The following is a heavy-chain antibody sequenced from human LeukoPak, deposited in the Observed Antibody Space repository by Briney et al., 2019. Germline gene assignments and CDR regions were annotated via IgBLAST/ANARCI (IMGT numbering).Heavy chain of an antibody. J-gene: IGHJ4*02. V-gene: IGHV3-30*18. CDR1: GFTFSNYG. CDR2: ISYDGSNK. CDR3: AKDNVAAAGRYFDY. D-gene: IGHD6-13*01. Sequence: PGGSLRLSCAASGFTFSNYGMHWVRQAPGKELEWVALISYDGSNKYFADSVKGRFTISRDNSKNTLYLQMHSLRAEDTAVYYCAKDNVAAAGRYFDYWGQGTLVTVSS.